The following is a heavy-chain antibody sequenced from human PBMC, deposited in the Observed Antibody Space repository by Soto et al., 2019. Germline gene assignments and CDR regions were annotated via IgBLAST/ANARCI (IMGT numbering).Heavy chain of an antibody. CDR2: ISGYNGNT. V-gene: IGHV1-18*01. CDR3: ARSNDLWSGYLW. CDR1: GYTFTSYG. J-gene: IGHJ4*02. Sequence: ASVKVSCKASGYTFTSYGISWVRQAPGQGVEWMGWISGYNGNTNYAQKLQGRVTMTTDTSTSTAYMELRSLRSDDTAVYFFARSNDLWSGYLWWGQGSSVIVSA. D-gene: IGHD3-3*01.